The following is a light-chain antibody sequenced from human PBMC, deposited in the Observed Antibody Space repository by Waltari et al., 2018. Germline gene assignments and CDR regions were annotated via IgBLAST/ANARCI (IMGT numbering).Light chain of an antibody. CDR3: QQGIHTPWT. V-gene: IGKV1-12*01. CDR2: AGS. J-gene: IGKJ1*01. Sequence: DIQMTQSPSSLSASVGDKVTITCRASQDINSWLAWYQQKPGKAPNLLIYAGSTLQTGVPSRFSGSGSGTDYTLTISSLQPEDFATYYCQQGIHTPWTFGQGTKVAFK. CDR1: QDINSW.